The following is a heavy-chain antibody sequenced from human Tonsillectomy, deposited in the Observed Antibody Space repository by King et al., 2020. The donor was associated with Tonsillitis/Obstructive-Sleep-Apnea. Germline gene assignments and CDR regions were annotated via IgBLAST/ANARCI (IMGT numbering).Heavy chain of an antibody. CDR3: AIPIGGMDYSTGWDY. J-gene: IGHJ4*02. Sequence: VQLVESGGGVVQPGRSLRLSCAASGFTFSSYAMHWVRQAPGKGLEGVAVISYDGSNKYYADSVKGRFTISRDNSKNTLYLQMNSLRAEDTAVYYCAIPIGGMDYSTGWDYWGQGTLVTVSS. D-gene: IGHD4-11*01. CDR1: GFTFSSYA. V-gene: IGHV3-30*01. CDR2: ISYDGSNK.